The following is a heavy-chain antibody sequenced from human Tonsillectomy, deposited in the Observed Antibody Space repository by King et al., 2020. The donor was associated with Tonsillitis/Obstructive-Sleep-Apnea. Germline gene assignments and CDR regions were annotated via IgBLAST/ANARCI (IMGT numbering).Heavy chain of an antibody. Sequence: QLVQSGAEVKKPGESLRISCKGSGYSFTSYWIFWVRQMPGKGLEWMGRIDPSDSYTNYSPSFQGHVTISADKSISTAYLQWSSLKAADTAMYYCARHAGFSCYEEDYWGQGSLVTVSS. V-gene: IGHV5-10-1*01. CDR3: ARHAGFSCYEEDY. D-gene: IGHD5-12*01. CDR2: IDPSDSYT. J-gene: IGHJ4*02. CDR1: GYSFTSYW.